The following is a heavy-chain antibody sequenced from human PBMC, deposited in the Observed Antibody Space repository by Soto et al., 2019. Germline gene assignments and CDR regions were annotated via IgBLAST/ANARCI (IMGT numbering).Heavy chain of an antibody. CDR3: AGGPSKYYFDS. D-gene: IGHD1-26*01. CDR1: GGSINTGGHY. V-gene: IGHV4-31*02. J-gene: IGHJ4*02. Sequence: SETLSLTCSVSGGSINTGGHYWGWIRQHPGKGLEWIGYIYYSGTTYYNPSLKSRLTISLDTSENHFALKLPSVTAADTAVYDCAGGPSKYYFDSWGQGALVTVSS. CDR2: IYYSGTT.